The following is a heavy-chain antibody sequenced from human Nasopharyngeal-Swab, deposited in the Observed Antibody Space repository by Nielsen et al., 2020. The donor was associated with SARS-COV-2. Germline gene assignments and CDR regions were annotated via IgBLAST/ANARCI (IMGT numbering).Heavy chain of an antibody. CDR2: INSDGSST. V-gene: IGHV3-74*01. CDR3: ARDRILYDSCDYYYYMDV. Sequence: WIRQPPGKGLVWVSRINSDGSSTSYADSVKGRFTISRDNAKNTLYLQMNSLRAEDMAVYYCARDRILYDSCDYYYYMDVWGKGTTVTVSS. J-gene: IGHJ6*03. D-gene: IGHD2-8*01.